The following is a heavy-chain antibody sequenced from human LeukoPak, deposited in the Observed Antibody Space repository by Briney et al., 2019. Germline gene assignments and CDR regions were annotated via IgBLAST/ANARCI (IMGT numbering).Heavy chain of an antibody. CDR3: ARYCSGGSCLNWFDP. V-gene: IGHV3-7*01. Sequence: PGGSLRLSCAASGFTFSSYWMSWVRQAPGKGLEWVANIKQDGSEKYYVDSVKGRFTISRDNAKNSLYLRMNSLRAEDTAVYYCARYCSGGSCLNWFDPWGQGTLVTVSS. J-gene: IGHJ5*02. D-gene: IGHD2-15*01. CDR2: IKQDGSEK. CDR1: GFTFSSYW.